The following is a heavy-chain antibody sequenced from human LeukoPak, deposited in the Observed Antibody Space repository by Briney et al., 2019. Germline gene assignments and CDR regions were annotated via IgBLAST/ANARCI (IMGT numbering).Heavy chain of an antibody. CDR1: GGSVSTNY. D-gene: IGHD5-12*01. CDR3: ARHSLNQVAGGWFDP. CDR2: TSYSGTT. V-gene: IGHV4-59*08. Sequence: SETLSLTCSVSGGSVSTNYWSWIRQSPEKGLEWIAYTSYSGTTDYNPSLKSRLMISIDASKNQFSLKLSSVTAADTAIYYCARHSLNQVAGGWFDPWGQGTLVTVSS. J-gene: IGHJ5*02.